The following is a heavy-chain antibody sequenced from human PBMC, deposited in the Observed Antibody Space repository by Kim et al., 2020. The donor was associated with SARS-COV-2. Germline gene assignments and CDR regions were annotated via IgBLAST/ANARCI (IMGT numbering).Heavy chain of an antibody. V-gene: IGHV4-39*01. Sequence: SETLSLTCTVSGGSISSSSYYWGWIRQPPGKVLEWIGSIYYSGSTYYNPSLKSRVTISVDTSENQFSLKLSSVTAADTAVYYCARRSKQWLVRAWVDYGMDVWGQGTTVTVSS. CDR2: IYYSGST. CDR3: ARRSKQWLVRAWVDYGMDV. CDR1: GGSISSSSYY. J-gene: IGHJ6*02. D-gene: IGHD6-19*01.